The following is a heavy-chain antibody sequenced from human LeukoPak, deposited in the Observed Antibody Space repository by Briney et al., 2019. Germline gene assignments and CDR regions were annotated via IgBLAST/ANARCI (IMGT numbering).Heavy chain of an antibody. J-gene: IGHJ4*02. CDR3: ARNRGDPSYFDY. CDR2: ISSSGSYI. CDR1: GFTFSSYE. V-gene: IGHV3-48*03. Sequence: GGSLRPSCAASGFTFSSYEMNWVRQAPGKGLEWVSYISSSGSYIYYADSVKGRFTISRNNPKNSLYLQMNSLRAEGTAVYYCARNRGDPSYFDYWGQGTLVTVSS. D-gene: IGHD4-17*01.